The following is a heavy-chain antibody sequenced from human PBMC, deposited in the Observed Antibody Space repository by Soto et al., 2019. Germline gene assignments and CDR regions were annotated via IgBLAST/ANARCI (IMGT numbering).Heavy chain of an antibody. CDR3: ARRLLVPAHYYYYGMDV. D-gene: IGHD6-13*01. J-gene: IGHJ6*02. Sequence: GASVKVSCKASGYTFTSYYMHWVRQAPGQGLEWMGIINPSGGSTSYAQKLQGRVTMTRDTSTSTVYMELSSLRSEDTAVYYCARRLLVPAHYYYYGMDVWGQGTTVTVSS. CDR1: GYTFTSYY. CDR2: INPSGGST. V-gene: IGHV1-46*01.